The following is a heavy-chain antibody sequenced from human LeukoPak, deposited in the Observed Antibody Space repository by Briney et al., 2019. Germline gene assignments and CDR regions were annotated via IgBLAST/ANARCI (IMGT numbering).Heavy chain of an antibody. J-gene: IGHJ4*02. V-gene: IGHV4-59*01. D-gene: IGHD6-6*01. CDR3: ARRHVEYSSSSDPYYFDY. Sequence: TSETLSLTCTVSGGFISSYYWTWIRQPPGKGLEWIGSLYYSGSTNYNPSLKSRVTISVDTSKNQFSLKLSSVTAADTAVYYCARRHVEYSSSSDPYYFDYWGQGTLVTVSS. CDR1: GGFISSYY. CDR2: LYYSGST.